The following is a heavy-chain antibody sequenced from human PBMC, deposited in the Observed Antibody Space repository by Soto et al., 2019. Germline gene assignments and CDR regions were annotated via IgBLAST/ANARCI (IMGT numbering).Heavy chain of an antibody. CDR2: IKPDGSER. CDR1: GFSLSRYW. Sequence: EVQLLESGGGLVQPGGSLRLSCAASGFSLSRYWMSWVRQAPGKGLEWVAIIKPDGSERDYVDSVKGRFTSSRDNAKNSLLLQMDSLRVEDTAVYYCARDWEGSGWPADFWGQGTLVTVSS. D-gene: IGHD6-19*01. V-gene: IGHV3-7*01. J-gene: IGHJ4*02. CDR3: ARDWEGSGWPADF.